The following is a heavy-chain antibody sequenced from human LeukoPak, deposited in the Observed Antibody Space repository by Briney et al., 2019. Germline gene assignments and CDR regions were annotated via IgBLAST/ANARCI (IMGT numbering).Heavy chain of an antibody. CDR1: GGSISSYY. V-gene: IGHV4-59*08. D-gene: IGHD7-27*01. Sequence: ASETLSLTCTVSGGSISSYYWSWIRQPPGKGLEWIGYIYYSGSTNYNPSLKSRVTISVDTSKNQFSLKLSSVTAADTAVYYCASQGLKLGNYYYYGMDVWGQGTTVTVSS. J-gene: IGHJ6*02. CDR3: ASQGLKLGNYYYYGMDV. CDR2: IYYSGST.